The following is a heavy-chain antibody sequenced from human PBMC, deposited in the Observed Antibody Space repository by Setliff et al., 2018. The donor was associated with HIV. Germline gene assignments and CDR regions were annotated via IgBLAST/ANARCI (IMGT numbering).Heavy chain of an antibody. CDR3: AKELAASGLGYFDS. CDR1: GFTFNNYR. Sequence: PGGSLRLSCAASGFTFNNYRFHWVRQTPGKGLEWVSYISSSNSIYYADSVKGRFTISRDNSKNTVYLQMNSLRAEDTAEYYCAKELAASGLGYFDSWGRGILVTVS. CDR2: ISSSNSI. J-gene: IGHJ4*02. V-gene: IGHV3-21*05. D-gene: IGHD3-22*01.